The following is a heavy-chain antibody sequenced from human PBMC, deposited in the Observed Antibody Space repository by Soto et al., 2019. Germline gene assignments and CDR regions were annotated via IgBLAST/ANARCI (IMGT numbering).Heavy chain of an antibody. J-gene: IGHJ4*02. V-gene: IGHV3-33*01. Sequence: QVQLVESGGGVVQPGRSLRLSCATSGFIFSNYAMHWVRQAQGQGLEWVALIWSDGSYDNYAVSVKGRFNISRDNTKNTLYVQMNSLRVEDTAVYFCARGTGPGSFLIDYWGQGTLVTVSS. CDR2: IWSDGSYD. D-gene: IGHD3-10*01. CDR3: ARGTGPGSFLIDY. CDR1: GFIFSNYA.